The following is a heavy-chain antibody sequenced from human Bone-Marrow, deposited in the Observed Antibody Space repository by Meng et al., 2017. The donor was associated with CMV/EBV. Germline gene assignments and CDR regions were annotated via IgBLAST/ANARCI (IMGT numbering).Heavy chain of an antibody. D-gene: IGHD3-16*01. CDR3: ARVARGGRGVPFYP. J-gene: IGHJ5*02. CDR1: GGSFSGYF. V-gene: IGHV4-34*01. CDR2: INYSENT. Sequence: SETLSLTCAVYGGSFSGYFWSWIRQPPGKGLEWIGEINYSENTNYNASLKSRVTMSVDTSKKHFSLRLSSVTAADTAVYYCARVARGGRGVPFYPWGQGALVTVSS.